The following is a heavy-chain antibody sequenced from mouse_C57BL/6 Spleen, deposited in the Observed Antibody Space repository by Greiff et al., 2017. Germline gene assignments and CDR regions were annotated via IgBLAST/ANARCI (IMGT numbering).Heavy chain of an antibody. D-gene: IGHD1-1*01. CDR1: GYTFTSYW. CDR3: ARGWGTTGVGPCYYAMDY. Sequence: QVQLQQPGTELVKPGASVKLSCKASGYTFTSYWMHWVKQRPGQGLEWIGNINPSNGGTNYNEKFKSKATLTVDKSSSTAYIQLSSLTSEDSAVYDCARGWGTTGVGPCYYAMDYWGQGTSVTVSS. J-gene: IGHJ4*01. V-gene: IGHV1-53*01. CDR2: INPSNGGT.